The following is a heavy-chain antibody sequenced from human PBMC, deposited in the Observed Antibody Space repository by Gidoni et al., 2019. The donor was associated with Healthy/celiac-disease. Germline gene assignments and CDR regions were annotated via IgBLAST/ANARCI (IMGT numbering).Heavy chain of an antibody. J-gene: IGHJ3*02. Sequence: EVQLVESGGGMVKHRGSLSISCAASGFTFSSYSMNWVRQSTGKWLEWVSSISSSMSYIYYADSVKGRFTISRDNAKNSLYLQMNSLRVEDTAVYYCARRGSAVYDAFYIWGQGTMGTVSS. CDR1: GFTFSSYS. D-gene: IGHD2-15*01. CDR3: ARRGSAVYDAFYI. CDR2: ISSSMSYI. V-gene: IGHV3-21*01.